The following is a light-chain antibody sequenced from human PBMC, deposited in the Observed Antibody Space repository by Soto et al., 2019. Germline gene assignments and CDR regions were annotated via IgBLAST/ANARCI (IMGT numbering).Light chain of an antibody. Sequence: QSALTQPHSASGSPGQPVPISCTGTSSDVGGSDYVSWYQQYPGKAPKLLIYEVSKRPSGVPGRFSGSKTGNTASLTVSGLQADDEADYYCTSYAGDNNYLFGTGTKGTV. J-gene: IGLJ1*01. CDR3: TSYAGDNNYL. V-gene: IGLV2-8*01. CDR2: EVS. CDR1: SSDVGGSDY.